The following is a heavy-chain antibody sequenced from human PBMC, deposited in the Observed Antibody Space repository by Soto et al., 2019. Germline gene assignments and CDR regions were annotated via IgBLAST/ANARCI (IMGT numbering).Heavy chain of an antibody. D-gene: IGHD3-10*01. V-gene: IGHV3-23*01. CDR1: GFDFSTYA. CDR3: ARDSVTRVSSDIPGMDV. CDR2: IGEGGVSR. Sequence: PGGSLRLSCVASGFDFSTYAMSWVRQAPGKGLEWVSVIGEGGVSRVYADAVKGRFTISRDNSKNTLYLQMTSLRVDDTATYYCARDSVTRVSSDIPGMDVWGQGTTVTVSS. J-gene: IGHJ6*02.